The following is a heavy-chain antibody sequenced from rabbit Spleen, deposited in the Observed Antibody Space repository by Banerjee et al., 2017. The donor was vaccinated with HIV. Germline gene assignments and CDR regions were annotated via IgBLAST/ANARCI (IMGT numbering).Heavy chain of an antibody. Sequence: QEQLVESGGGLDQPEGSLTLTCKASGFSFSDRDVMCWVRQAPGKGLEWIACINAATGKPVYATWAKGRFTISRTSSTTVTLRMTSLTAADRATYFCARDLVGVIGWNFYLWGPGTLVTVS. CDR2: INAATGKP. J-gene: IGHJ4*01. D-gene: IGHD1-1*01. CDR1: GFSFSDRDV. V-gene: IGHV1S45*01. CDR3: ARDLVGVIGWNFYL.